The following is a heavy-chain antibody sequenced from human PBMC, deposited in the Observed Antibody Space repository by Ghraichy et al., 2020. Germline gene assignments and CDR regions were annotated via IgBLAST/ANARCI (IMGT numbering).Heavy chain of an antibody. D-gene: IGHD5-18*01. V-gene: IGHV1-46*01. CDR1: GYTFTSYY. CDR3: ARDYGRSYGYGGWFDP. CDR2: INPSGGST. J-gene: IGHJ5*02. Sequence: ASVKLSCKASGYTFTSYYMHWVRQAPGQGLEWMGIINPSGGSTSYAQKFQGRVTMTRDTSTSTVYMELSSLRSEDTAGYYCARDYGRSYGYGGWFDPWGQGTLVTVSS.